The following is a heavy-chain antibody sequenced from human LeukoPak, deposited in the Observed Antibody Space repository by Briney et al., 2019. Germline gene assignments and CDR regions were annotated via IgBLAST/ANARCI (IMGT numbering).Heavy chain of an antibody. J-gene: IGHJ4*02. CDR2: ISAYNGNT. CDR3: ARMGGGKGNIVVVVAANDY. V-gene: IGHV1-18*01. CDR1: GYTLTSYG. D-gene: IGHD2-15*01. Sequence: GASVKISCKASGYTLTSYGISWVRQAPGQGLEWMGWISAYNGNTNYAQKLQGRVTMTTDTSTSTAYMELRSLRSDDTAVYYCARMGGGKGNIVVVVAANDYWGQGTLVTVSS.